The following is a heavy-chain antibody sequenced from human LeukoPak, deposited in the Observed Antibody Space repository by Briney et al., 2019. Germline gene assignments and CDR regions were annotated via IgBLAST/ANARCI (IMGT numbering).Heavy chain of an antibody. V-gene: IGHV4-39*01. D-gene: IGHD5-18*01. CDR3: ARHGWGYGYGSYNWFDP. CDR2: IYYSGST. J-gene: IGHJ5*02. Sequence: SETLSLTCTVSGGSISSSSYYWGWIRQPPGKGLEWIGSIYYSGSTYYNPSLKSRVTISVDTSKSQFSLKLSSVTAADTAVYYCARHGWGYGYGSYNWFDPWGRGTLVTVSS. CDR1: GGSISSSSYY.